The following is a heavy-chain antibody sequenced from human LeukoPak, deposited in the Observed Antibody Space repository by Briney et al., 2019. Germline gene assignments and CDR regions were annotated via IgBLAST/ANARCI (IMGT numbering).Heavy chain of an antibody. J-gene: IGHJ3*02. D-gene: IGHD5-18*01. CDR1: GGSISSSSYY. CDR2: VFYNGET. CDR3: ARDLSRGYSYGPPGFDI. Sequence: WETLSLTCTVFGGSISSSSYYWGWIRQPPGKGLEWIGSVFYNGETHYNPSLKSRVTLSVDTSKNQFSLKLGCLTASDTAVYYCARDLSRGYSYGPPGFDIWGQGTMVTVSS. V-gene: IGHV4-39*02.